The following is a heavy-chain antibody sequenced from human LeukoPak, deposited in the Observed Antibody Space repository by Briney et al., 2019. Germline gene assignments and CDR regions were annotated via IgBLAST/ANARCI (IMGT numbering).Heavy chain of an antibody. CDR2: INHSGST. J-gene: IGHJ4*02. V-gene: IGHV4-34*01. Sequence: SETLSLTCAVYGGSFSGYYWSWIRQPPGKGLEWIGEINHSGSTNYNPSLKSRVTISVDTSKNQFSLKLSSVTAADTAVYYCARHGSIAARRRPFDYWGQGTLVTVSS. CDR1: GGSFSGYY. CDR3: ARHGSIAARRRPFDY. D-gene: IGHD6-6*01.